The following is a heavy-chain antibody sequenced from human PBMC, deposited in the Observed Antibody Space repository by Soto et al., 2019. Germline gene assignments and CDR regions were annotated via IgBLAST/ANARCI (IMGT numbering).Heavy chain of an antibody. CDR2: ISGSGGST. J-gene: IGHJ4*02. V-gene: IGHV3-23*01. D-gene: IGHD5-18*01. Sequence: GGSLRLSCAASGFTFSSYAMSWVRQAPGKGLEWVSAISGSGGSTYYADSVKGRFTISRDNSKNTLYLQMNSLRAEDTAVYYCAKDRKVDTAMVTWFDYWGQGTLVTVSS. CDR1: GFTFSSYA. CDR3: AKDRKVDTAMVTWFDY.